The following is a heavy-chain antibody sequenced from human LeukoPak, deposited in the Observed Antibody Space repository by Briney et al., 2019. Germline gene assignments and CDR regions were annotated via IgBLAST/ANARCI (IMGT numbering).Heavy chain of an antibody. CDR2: INPSGGST. CDR1: GYTFTSYY. CDR3: ARAEGRIVVVSYDY. V-gene: IGHV1-46*01. Sequence: GASVKVSCKASGYTFTSYYMHWVRQAPGQGLEWTGMINPSGGSTSYAQKFQGRVTMTRDMSTSTVYMELSSLRSEDTAVYYCARAEGRIVVVSYDYWGQGTLVTVSS. D-gene: IGHD3-22*01. J-gene: IGHJ4*02.